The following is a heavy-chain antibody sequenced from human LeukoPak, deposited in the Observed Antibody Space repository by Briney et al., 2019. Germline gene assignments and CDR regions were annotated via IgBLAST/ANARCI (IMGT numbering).Heavy chain of an antibody. Sequence: GGSLRLSCAASGFTFSDYYMSWIRQAPGKGLEGGSYISSSGSTIYYADSVKGRFTISRDNAKNSLYLQMNSLRAEDTAVYYCARDLGYSYGSLTHDYWGQGPLVTVSS. D-gene: IGHD5-18*01. V-gene: IGHV3-11*01. CDR3: ARDLGYSYGSLTHDY. CDR1: GFTFSDYY. J-gene: IGHJ4*02. CDR2: ISSSGSTI.